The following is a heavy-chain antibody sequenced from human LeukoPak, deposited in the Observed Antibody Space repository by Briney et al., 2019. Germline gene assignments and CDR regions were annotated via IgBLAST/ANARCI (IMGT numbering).Heavy chain of an antibody. D-gene: IGHD4-23*01. CDR2: INPNSGGT. V-gene: IGHV1-2*04. J-gene: IGHJ4*02. Sequence: GASVKVSCKASGYTFTGYYMHWVRQAPGQGLEWMGWINPNSGGTNYAQKFQGWVTMTTDTSISTAYMELSRLRSDDTAVYYCARDGSVTPGYFDYWGQGTLVTVSS. CDR3: ARDGSVTPGYFDY. CDR1: GYTFTGYY.